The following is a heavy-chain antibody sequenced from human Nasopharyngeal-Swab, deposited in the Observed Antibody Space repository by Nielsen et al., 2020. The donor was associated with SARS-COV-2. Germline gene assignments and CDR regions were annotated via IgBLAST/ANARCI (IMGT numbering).Heavy chain of an antibody. J-gene: IGHJ4*02. D-gene: IGHD4-17*01. Sequence: GESLKISCAASGFTFSSFGMHWVRQAPGKGLEWVAFIAHDASNEYYGDSVKGRFSISRDSSKNTLYLQMDSLRGEDTAVYYCARDAPAHYGAFYWGRGTLLTVSS. CDR2: IAHDASNE. CDR1: GFTFSSFG. CDR3: ARDAPAHYGAFY. V-gene: IGHV3-30*03.